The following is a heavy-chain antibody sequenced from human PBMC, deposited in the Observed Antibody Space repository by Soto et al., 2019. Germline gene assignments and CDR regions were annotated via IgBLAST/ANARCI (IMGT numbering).Heavy chain of an antibody. V-gene: IGHV3-33*01. CDR1: AFRCTRYC. J-gene: IGHJ4*02. CDR3: ARGRDDSYGPNFDY. Sequence: GRFLNLSTGSSAFRCTRYCRHLVRPAPSTGLEWVAVIWYDGRNEYYADSVKGRFTVSRDNSKNTLYLQMNSLRADDTAMYYCARGRDDSYGPNFDYWGQGNLVTIS. CDR2: IWYDGRNE. D-gene: IGHD5-18*01.